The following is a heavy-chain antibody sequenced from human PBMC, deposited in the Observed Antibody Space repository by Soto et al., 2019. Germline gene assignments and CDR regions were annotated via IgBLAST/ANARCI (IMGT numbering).Heavy chain of an antibody. V-gene: IGHV3-23*01. D-gene: IGHD2-8*01. CDR3: AKARCTTSNCYVPDY. CDR2: ISGSGGSP. Sequence: GGSLRLSCAASGFSFSTCTMGWVRRAPGKGLEWVSAISGSGGSPSYADSVQGRFTISRDNPKKTLYLQMNSLRAEDTAVYYCAKARCTTSNCYVPDYWGQGTLVTVSS. CDR1: GFSFSTCT. J-gene: IGHJ4*02.